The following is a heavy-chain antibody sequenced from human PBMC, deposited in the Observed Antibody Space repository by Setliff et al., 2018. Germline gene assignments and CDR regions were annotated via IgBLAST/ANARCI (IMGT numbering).Heavy chain of an antibody. V-gene: IGHV4-34*01. CDR2: INHSGST. D-gene: IGHD6-19*01. CDR1: GGSFSGYY. Sequence: PSETLSLTCAVYGGSFSGYYWSWIRQPPGKGLEWIGEINHSGSTNYNPSLKSRVTISVDTSKNQFSLKLSSVTAADTAVYYCAKGRRISYSSGWLNWFDPWGQGTLVTVSS. J-gene: IGHJ5*02. CDR3: AKGRRISYSSGWLNWFDP.